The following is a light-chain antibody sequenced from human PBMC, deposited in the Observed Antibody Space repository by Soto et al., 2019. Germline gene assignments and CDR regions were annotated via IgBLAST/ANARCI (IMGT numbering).Light chain of an antibody. V-gene: IGLV2-11*01. Sequence: QSALTQPRSVSGSPGQSVTISCTGTSIDVGGDNYVSWYQQHPGKAPKLMIFDVSKRPSGVPDRFSGSKSGNTASLAISGLQAEDEAEYYCCSYAGSFVVFGGGTKVTVL. J-gene: IGLJ2*01. CDR1: SIDVGGDNY. CDR2: DVS. CDR3: CSYAGSFVV.